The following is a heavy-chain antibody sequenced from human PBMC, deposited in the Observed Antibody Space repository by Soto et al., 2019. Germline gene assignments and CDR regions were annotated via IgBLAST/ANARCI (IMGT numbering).Heavy chain of an antibody. Sequence: ASVKVSCKASGYTFTGYYMHWVRQAPGQGLEWMGWINPNSGGTNYAQKFQGWVTMTRDTSISTAYMELSRLRSDDTAVYYCATTYYYDCSDTPQAAYFQPWGLRTAVPVS. J-gene: IGHJ1*01. V-gene: IGHV1-2*04. CDR1: GYTFTGYY. CDR3: ATTYYYDCSDTPQAAYFQP. CDR2: INPNSGGT. D-gene: IGHD3-22*01.